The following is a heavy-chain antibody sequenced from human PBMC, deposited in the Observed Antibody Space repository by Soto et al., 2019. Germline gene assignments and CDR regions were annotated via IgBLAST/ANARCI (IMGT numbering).Heavy chain of an antibody. J-gene: IGHJ5*02. V-gene: IGHV1-18*01. D-gene: IGHD2-15*01. CDR1: GYTFTSYG. CDR3: ARVVGGDTRDIVVVVAATFNWFDP. CDR2: ISAYNGNT. Sequence: GASVKVSCKASGYTFTSYGISWVRQAPGQGLEWMGWISAYNGNTNYAQKLQGRVTMTTDTSTSTAYMELRSLRSDDTAVYYCARVVGGDTRDIVVVVAATFNWFDPWGQGTLVTVSS.